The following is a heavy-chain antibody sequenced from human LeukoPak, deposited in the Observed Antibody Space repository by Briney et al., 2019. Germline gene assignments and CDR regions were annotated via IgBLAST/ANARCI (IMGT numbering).Heavy chain of an antibody. J-gene: IGHJ5*02. CDR1: GYTFTSYG. CDR3: ASSPSPTIVVVTAIPVYWFDP. CDR2: ISAYNGNT. V-gene: IGHV1-18*01. D-gene: IGHD2-21*02. Sequence: ASVKVSCKASGYTFTSYGISWVRQAPGQGLEWMGRISAYNGNTNYAQKLQGRVTMTTDTSTSTAYMELRSLRSEDTAVYYCASSPSPTIVVVTAIPVYWFDPWGQGTLVTVSS.